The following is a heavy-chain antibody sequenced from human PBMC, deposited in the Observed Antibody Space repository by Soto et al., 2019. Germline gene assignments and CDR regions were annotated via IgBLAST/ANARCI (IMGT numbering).Heavy chain of an antibody. CDR2: INHSGST. CDR3: ARGVGVATRNWFDP. J-gene: IGHJ5*02. V-gene: IGHV4-34*01. D-gene: IGHD5-12*01. CDR1: GGSFSGYY. Sequence: KTSETLSLTCAVYGGSFSGYYWSWIRQPPGKGLEWIGEINHSGSTNYNPSLKSRVTISVDTSKNQFSLKLSSVTAADTAVYYCARGVGVATRNWFDPWGQGTLVTVSS.